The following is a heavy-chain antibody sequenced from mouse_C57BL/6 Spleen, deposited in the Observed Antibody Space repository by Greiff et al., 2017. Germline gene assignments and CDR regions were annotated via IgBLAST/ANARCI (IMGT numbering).Heavy chain of an antibody. CDR1: GYTFTSYW. CDR3: ARKGGSGRACDY. V-gene: IGHV1-53*01. CDR2: INPSNGGT. J-gene: IGHJ2*01. Sequence: QVQLQQPGTELVKPGASVKLSCKASGYTFTSYWMHWVKQRPGQGLEWIGNINPSNGGTNYNVKFKSKATLTVDNSSSTAYMQLSSLTSEDAAVYYRARKGGSGRACDYWGQGTTLTDSS. D-gene: IGHD3-2*02.